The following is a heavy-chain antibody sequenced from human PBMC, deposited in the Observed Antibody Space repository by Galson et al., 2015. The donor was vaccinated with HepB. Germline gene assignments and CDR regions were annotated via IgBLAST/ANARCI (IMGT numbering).Heavy chain of an antibody. J-gene: IGHJ4*02. CDR1: GFTFNSYA. D-gene: IGHD5-24*01. CDR2: ISGSGGST. Sequence: SLRLSCAASGFTFNSYALSWVRQAAGKGLEWVSAISGSGGSTYYADSVKGRFTISRDTPKNTLYLQMNSLRAEDTAEYYCAKVQRRWLQFEDRSSDSWRQGHLVTVSS. V-gene: IGHV3-23*01. CDR3: AKVQRRWLQFEDRSSDS.